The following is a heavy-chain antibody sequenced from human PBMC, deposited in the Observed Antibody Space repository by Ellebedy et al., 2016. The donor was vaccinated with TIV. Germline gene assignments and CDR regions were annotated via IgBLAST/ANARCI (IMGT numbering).Heavy chain of an antibody. D-gene: IGHD1-1*01. V-gene: IGHV3-7*03. CDR3: ARDGPQYGERRYYYAMDV. CDR1: GFTFRSYW. Sequence: GESLKISCAASGFTFRSYWMTWVRQAPGKGLEWVANIKQDGSEKQYVDSVKGRFTISRDNTNKSLYLQMNSLRGEDTAIYYCARDGPQYGERRYYYAMDVWGQGTTVIVSS. CDR2: IKQDGSEK. J-gene: IGHJ6*02.